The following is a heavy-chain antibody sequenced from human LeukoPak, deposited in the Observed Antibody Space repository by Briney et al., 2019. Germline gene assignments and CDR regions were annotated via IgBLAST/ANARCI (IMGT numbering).Heavy chain of an antibody. D-gene: IGHD3-16*01. Sequence: PSQTLSLTCTVSGGSISSGDYYWSWIRRPPWKGLEWIGYIYYSGSTSSNPSLKSRVTISVDTSKNQFSLRLKYVTAADTAVYYCSRDVPRGTGYMDVWGKGTTVTVSS. J-gene: IGHJ6*03. CDR2: IYYSGST. V-gene: IGHV4-61*08. CDR1: GGSISSGDYY. CDR3: SRDVPRGTGYMDV.